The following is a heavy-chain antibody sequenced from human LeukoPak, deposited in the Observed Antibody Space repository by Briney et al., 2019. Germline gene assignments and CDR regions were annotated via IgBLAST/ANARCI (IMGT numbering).Heavy chain of an antibody. Sequence: ASVKVSCKASGYTFTSYGISWVRQAPGQVLEWMGLINPDGGNTSYAQNFQGRVTLTRDTSTSTVYMELSSLRSEDTAIYYCARIRDGYNDAYDLWGQGTVVTVPS. D-gene: IGHD5-24*01. J-gene: IGHJ3*01. V-gene: IGHV1-46*01. CDR1: GYTFTSYG. CDR3: ARIRDGYNDAYDL. CDR2: INPDGGNT.